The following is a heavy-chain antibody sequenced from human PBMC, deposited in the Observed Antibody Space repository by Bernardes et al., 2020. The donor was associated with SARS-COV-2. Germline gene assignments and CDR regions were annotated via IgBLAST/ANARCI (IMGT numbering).Heavy chain of an antibody. CDR2: INPNSGGT. V-gene: IGHV1-2*02. CDR3: ARAKFQGITIFGVVNWMDV. CDR1: GYTFTGYY. D-gene: IGHD3-3*01. Sequence: ASVKVSCMASGYTFTGYYMHWVRQAPGQGLEWMGWINPNSGGTNYAQKFQGRVTMTRDTSISTAYMELSRLRSDDTAVYYCARAKFQGITIFGVVNWMDVWGKGTTVTVSS. J-gene: IGHJ6*04.